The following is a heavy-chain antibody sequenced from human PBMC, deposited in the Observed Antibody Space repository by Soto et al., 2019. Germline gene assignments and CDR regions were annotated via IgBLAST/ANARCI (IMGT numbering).Heavy chain of an antibody. D-gene: IGHD3-3*01. Sequence: GGSLRLSCAASGFTFTSYVMTWVRQAPGKGLEWVANVKEDGSEKNYVDSVKGRFTISRDNARSSLYLQMNSLRAEDTAVYHCARGQRFNRFWGQGTLVTVSS. CDR3: ARGQRFNRF. CDR2: VKEDGSEK. V-gene: IGHV3-7*01. CDR1: GFTFTSYV. J-gene: IGHJ4*02.